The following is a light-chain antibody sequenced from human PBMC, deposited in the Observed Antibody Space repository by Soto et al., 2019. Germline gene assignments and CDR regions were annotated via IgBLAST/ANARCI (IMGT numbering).Light chain of an antibody. CDR2: EVS. CDR1: SSDVGGYNY. J-gene: IGLJ1*01. CDR3: SSYTTSSTYV. V-gene: IGLV2-14*01. Sequence: QSALTQPASVSASPGQSITISCTGTSSDVGGYNYVSWYQQHPGKAPKLMIYEVSNRPSGVSSRFSGSKSGHTASLTISGLQAEDEADYYCSSYTTSSTYVLGTGTKLTVL.